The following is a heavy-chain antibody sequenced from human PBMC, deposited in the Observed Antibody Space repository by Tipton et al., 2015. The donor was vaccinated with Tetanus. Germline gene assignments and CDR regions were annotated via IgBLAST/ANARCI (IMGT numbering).Heavy chain of an antibody. J-gene: IGHJ4*02. Sequence: GLVKPSETLSLTCTVSGGSVSRSSHYWTWIRQPPGKELEWVGYVYHSGSTNYHPSLKSRLTISVDTSKNQFSLNLRSVITADTAVYYCARANNDYPKKGPVDYWGQGILVTVSS. CDR2: VYHSGST. CDR3: ARANNDYPKKGPVDY. V-gene: IGHV4-61*01. D-gene: IGHD5-12*01. CDR1: GGSVSRSSHY.